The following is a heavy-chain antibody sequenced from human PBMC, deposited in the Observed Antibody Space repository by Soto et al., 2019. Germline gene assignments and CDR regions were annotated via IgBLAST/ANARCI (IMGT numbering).Heavy chain of an antibody. Sequence: QVQLVQSGAEVKKPGSSVKVSCKASGGTFSSYAISWVRQAPGQGLEWMGGIIPIFGTANYAQKFQGRVTITADESTSTAYMELSSLRSEDTAVYYCASQGNYYYDSSGHPAGYWGQGTLVTVSS. D-gene: IGHD3-22*01. CDR2: IIPIFGTA. J-gene: IGHJ4*02. CDR3: ASQGNYYYDSSGHPAGY. CDR1: GGTFSSYA. V-gene: IGHV1-69*12.